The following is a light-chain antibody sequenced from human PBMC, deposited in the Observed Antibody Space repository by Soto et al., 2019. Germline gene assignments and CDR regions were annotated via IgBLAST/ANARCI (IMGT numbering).Light chain of an antibody. CDR2: GAS. CDR1: QSINYN. V-gene: IGKV3-15*01. J-gene: IGKJ2*01. CDR3: QQYKNWYT. Sequence: EIVMTQSPATLSVSPGERVTLSCRASQSINYNLAWYQQKPGQAPRLLIQGASTRATGIPVRFSGSGSGTEFTLTISSLQSEDFAVYYCQQYKNWYTFGQATKLEIK.